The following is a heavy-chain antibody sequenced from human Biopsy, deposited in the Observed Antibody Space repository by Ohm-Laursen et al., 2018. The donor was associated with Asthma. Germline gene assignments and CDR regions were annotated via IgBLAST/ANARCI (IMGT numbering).Heavy chain of an antibody. CDR2: ISDDAINT. V-gene: IGHV3-30*18. Sequence: RSLRLSCAASGFNFRTSGMHWVRQAPGKGLEWLAVISDDAINTYYADSVKGRFTLSRDNSENTLYLHMSSLRTDDTALYYCAKMSEPSYWGQGTWVTVSS. D-gene: IGHD1-26*01. J-gene: IGHJ4*02. CDR1: GFNFRTSG. CDR3: AKMSEPSY.